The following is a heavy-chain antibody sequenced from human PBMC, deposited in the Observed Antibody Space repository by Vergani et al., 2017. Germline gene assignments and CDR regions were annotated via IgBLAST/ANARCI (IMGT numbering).Heavy chain of an antibody. CDR3: ARDRGYYYDSSGYGTDY. V-gene: IGHV1-69*13. CDR2: IIPIFGTA. D-gene: IGHD3-22*01. J-gene: IGHJ4*02. CDR1: GGTFSSYA. Sequence: QVQLVQSGAEVKKPGSSVKVSCKASGGTFSSYAISWVRQTPGQGLEWMGRIIPIFGTANYAQKFQGRVTITADESTSTAYMELSSLRSEDTAVYYCARDRGYYYDSSGYGTDYWGQGTLVTVSS.